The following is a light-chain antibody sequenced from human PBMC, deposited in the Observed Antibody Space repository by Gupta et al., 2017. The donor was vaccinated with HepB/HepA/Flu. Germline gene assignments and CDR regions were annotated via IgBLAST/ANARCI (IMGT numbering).Light chain of an antibody. CDR2: GNT. CDR1: SSNLGANYD. J-gene: IGLJ2*01. CDR3: QSYDFSLGASL. Sequence: QSVLTQPPSVSGAPGQTVTISCTCNSSNLGANYDVHWYQQLPGTAPKLLIYGNTDRPSGVPDRFSASKSGTSASLAITGLQSEDEAHYYCQSYDFSLGASLFGGGTKLTVL. V-gene: IGLV1-40*01.